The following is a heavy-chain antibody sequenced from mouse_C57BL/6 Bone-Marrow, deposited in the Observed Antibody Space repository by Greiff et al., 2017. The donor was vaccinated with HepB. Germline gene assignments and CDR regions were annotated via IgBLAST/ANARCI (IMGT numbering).Heavy chain of an antibody. J-gene: IGHJ1*03. Sequence: EVQGVESGGGLVKPGGSLKLSCAASGFTFSDYGMHWVRQAPEKGLEWVAYISSGSSTIYYADTVKGRVTISRDNAKNTLFLQMTSLRSEDTAMYYCASPGITTASYWYFDVWGTGTTVTVSS. D-gene: IGHD1-1*01. CDR1: GFTFSDYG. V-gene: IGHV5-17*01. CDR2: ISSGSSTI. CDR3: ASPGITTASYWYFDV.